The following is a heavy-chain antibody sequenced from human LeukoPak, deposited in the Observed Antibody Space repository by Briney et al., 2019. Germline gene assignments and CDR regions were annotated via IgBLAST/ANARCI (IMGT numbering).Heavy chain of an antibody. D-gene: IGHD5-18*01. Sequence: GGSLRLSCAASGFTFSSYEMNWVRQAPGKGLEWVSSIYDGGTTHHADAVKGRFTISRDNSKNTLYLQTNSLTAEDTAVYYCARDLGYGRGFDYWGQGSLVTVSS. CDR3: ARDLGYGRGFDY. CDR2: IYDGGTT. J-gene: IGHJ4*02. CDR1: GFTFSSYE. V-gene: IGHV3-66*01.